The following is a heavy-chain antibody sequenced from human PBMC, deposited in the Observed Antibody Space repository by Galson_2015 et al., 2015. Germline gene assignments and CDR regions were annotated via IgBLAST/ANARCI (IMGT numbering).Heavy chain of an antibody. V-gene: IGHV3-9*01. CDR3: VKGWGIAVFYGMDV. CDR1: GFPFDDYA. J-gene: IGHJ6*02. Sequence: SLRLSCAASGFPFDDYAMHWVRQGPGKGLEWVSGISWNSGSIAYADSVKGRFTISRDNAKNSLYLQMNSLRAEDTALYYCVKGWGIAVFYGMDVWGQGTTVTVSS. D-gene: IGHD6-19*01. CDR2: ISWNSGSI.